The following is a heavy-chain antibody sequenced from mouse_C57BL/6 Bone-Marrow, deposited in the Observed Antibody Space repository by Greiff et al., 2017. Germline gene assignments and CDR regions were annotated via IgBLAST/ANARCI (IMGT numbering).Heavy chain of an antibody. CDR1: GFTFSDYG. D-gene: IGHD2-5*01. J-gene: IGHJ4*01. V-gene: IGHV5-17*01. CDR2: ISSGSSTI. Sequence: EVKLVESGGGLVKPGGSLKLSCAASGFTFSDYGMHWVRQAPEKGLEWVAYISSGSSTICYADTVKGRFTISRDNAKNTLFLQMTSLRSEDTAMYYCARGLYSNYDYYAMDYWGQGTSVTVSS. CDR3: ARGLYSNYDYYAMDY.